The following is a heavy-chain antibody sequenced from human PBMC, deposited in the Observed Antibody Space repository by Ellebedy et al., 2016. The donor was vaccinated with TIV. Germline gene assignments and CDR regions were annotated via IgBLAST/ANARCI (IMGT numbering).Heavy chain of an antibody. V-gene: IGHV4-61*05. CDR3: ARHVFRPAAMSGMDV. CDR1: GASSSSSSYY. Sequence: SETLSLTCTVSGASSSSSSYYWGWIRQPPGKGLEWIGYIYYSGSTNYNPSLKSRVTISVDTSKNQFSLKLSSVTAADTAVYYCARHVFRPAAMSGMDVWGQGTTVTVSS. D-gene: IGHD2-2*01. J-gene: IGHJ6*02. CDR2: IYYSGST.